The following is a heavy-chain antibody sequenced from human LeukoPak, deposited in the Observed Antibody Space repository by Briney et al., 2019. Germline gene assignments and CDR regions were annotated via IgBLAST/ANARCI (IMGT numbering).Heavy chain of an antibody. CDR1: GYTFTSYA. V-gene: IGHV1-3*01. J-gene: IGHJ4*02. D-gene: IGHD3-10*01. CDR3: ARDPLNPLGTMVRGVRRGFDY. CDR2: INAGNGNT. Sequence: ASVKVSCKASGYTFTSYAMHWVRQAPGQRLEWMGWINAGNGNTKYSQKFQGRVTITRDTSASTAYMELSSLRSEDTAVYYCARDPLNPLGTMVRGVRRGFDYWGQGTLVTVSS.